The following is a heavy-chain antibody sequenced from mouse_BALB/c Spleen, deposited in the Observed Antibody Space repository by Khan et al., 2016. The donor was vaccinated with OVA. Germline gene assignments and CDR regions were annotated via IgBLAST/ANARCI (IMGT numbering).Heavy chain of an antibody. CDR3: ARWFDGYSSLYAMDY. V-gene: IGHV2-6*02. CDR2: IWSDGST. CDR1: GFSLTTYG. Sequence: QVQLKESGPGLVAPSQSLSITCTVSGFSLTTYGAHWVRQPPGKGLEWLVVIWSDGSTNYNSVLKSRLSISKDNSKSQVFLKMNSLQTDDTAMYYCARWFDGYSSLYAMDYWGQGTSVTVAS. J-gene: IGHJ4*01. D-gene: IGHD2-3*01.